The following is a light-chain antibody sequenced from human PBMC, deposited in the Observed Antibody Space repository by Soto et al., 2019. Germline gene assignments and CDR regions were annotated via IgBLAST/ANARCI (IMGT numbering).Light chain of an antibody. CDR1: QSVSSSY. CDR3: QQYDSSPVT. V-gene: IGKV3-20*01. CDR2: GAS. Sequence: EIVLTQSPGTLSLSPGERATLSCRASQSVSSSYLAWYQQKPGQAPRLLIYGASSRATGIPDRFSGSGSGTDFTLTISRLEPEDFEVYYCQQYDSSPVTFGQGTKVEIK. J-gene: IGKJ1*01.